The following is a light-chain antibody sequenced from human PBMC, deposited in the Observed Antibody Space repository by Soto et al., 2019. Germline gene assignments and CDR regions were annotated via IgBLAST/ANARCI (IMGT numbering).Light chain of an antibody. CDR1: QSISSS. Sequence: EMVFTQSPVPLSLSPGERSTVSSSAVQSISSSLAWYQQKPGLAPTLLISDASNRASGVPDRFTGGGSGTDFSLTIRRLEPEDFAVYYCQLYSRSPRQITFGQGTRLEI. CDR2: DAS. V-gene: IGKV3-20*01. CDR3: QLYSRSPRQIT. J-gene: IGKJ5*01.